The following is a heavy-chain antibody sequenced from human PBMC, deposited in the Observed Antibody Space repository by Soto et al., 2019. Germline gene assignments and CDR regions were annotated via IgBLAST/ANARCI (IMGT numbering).Heavy chain of an antibody. CDR2: ISSTSSYI. CDR1: GFAFSTYT. CDR3: ARDQADETLYRSRMDV. D-gene: IGHD2-8*01. V-gene: IGHV3-21*01. J-gene: IGHJ6*02. Sequence: EVQLVESGGGLVKPGGSLRLSCAASGFAFSTYTINWVRQAPGKGLEWVSSISSTSSYIYYADSVKGRFAVSRDNAKNSLYLQLSSLRAEDTAVYYCARDQADETLYRSRMDVWGQGTTVTVSS.